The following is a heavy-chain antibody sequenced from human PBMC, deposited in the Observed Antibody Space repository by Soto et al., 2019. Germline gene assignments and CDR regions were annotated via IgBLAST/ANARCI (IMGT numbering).Heavy chain of an antibody. CDR2: ISGSGGST. J-gene: IGHJ6*02. Sequence: EVQLLESGGGLVQPGGSLRLSCAASGFTFSSYAMSWVRQAPGKGLEWVSAISGSGGSTYYADSVKGRFTISRDNSKNTLYLQMNSLRAEDTAVYYCANLDTAMVRGMDVWGQGTTVTVSS. CDR3: ANLDTAMVRGMDV. V-gene: IGHV3-23*01. CDR1: GFTFSSYA. D-gene: IGHD5-18*01.